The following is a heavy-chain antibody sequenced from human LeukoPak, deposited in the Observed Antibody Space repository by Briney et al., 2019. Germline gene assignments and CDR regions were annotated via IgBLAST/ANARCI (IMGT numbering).Heavy chain of an antibody. CDR2: IYPGDSDT. J-gene: IGHJ4*02. CDR3: ARVGTHDYGDYCMDY. V-gene: IGHV5-51*01. Sequence: GESLKISCKGSGYSFTSYWIGWVRQMPGKGLEWMGIIYPGDSDTRYSPSFQGQVTISADKSISTAYLQRSSLKASDTAMYYCARVGTHDYGDYCMDYWGQGTLVTVSS. D-gene: IGHD4-17*01. CDR1: GYSFTSYW.